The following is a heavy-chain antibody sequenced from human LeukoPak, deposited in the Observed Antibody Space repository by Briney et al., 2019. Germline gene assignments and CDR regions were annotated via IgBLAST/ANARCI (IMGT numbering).Heavy chain of an antibody. CDR1: GYTFTGYY. V-gene: IGHV1-2*04. CDR3: ARGLGGWSRWYFDL. CDR2: VNPNSGGT. D-gene: IGHD6-19*01. Sequence: ASVKVSCKASGYTFTGYYMHWVRQAPGQGLEWMGWVNPNSGGTNYAQKFQGWVTMTRDTSISTAYMELSRLRSDDTAVYYCARGLGGWSRWYFDLWGRGTLVTVSS. J-gene: IGHJ2*01.